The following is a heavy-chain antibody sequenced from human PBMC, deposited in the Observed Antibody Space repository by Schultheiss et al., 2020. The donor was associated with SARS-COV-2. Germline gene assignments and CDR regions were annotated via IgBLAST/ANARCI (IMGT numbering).Heavy chain of an antibody. CDR2: IRSDGTNK. V-gene: IGHV3-30*02. D-gene: IGHD5-18*01. CDR1: GLIFSIYG. CDR3: AKYTAMVYLDL. Sequence: GESLKISCAASGLIFSIYGMHWVRQAPGKGLEWVTFIRSDGTNKYYADSVKGRFTISRDNSKNTLYLQMNSLRVEDTAVYYCAKYTAMVYLDLWGQGTLVTVSS. J-gene: IGHJ4*02.